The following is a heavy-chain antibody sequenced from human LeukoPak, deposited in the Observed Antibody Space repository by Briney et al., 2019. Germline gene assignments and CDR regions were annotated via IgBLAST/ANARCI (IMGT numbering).Heavy chain of an antibody. J-gene: IGHJ4*02. CDR2: IKQDATAK. Sequence: GGSLGLSCAASGFTFSGWMSWLRQAPGKGLEWVANIKQDATAKYYVDSVKGRFTISRDNAKNSPYLDMNSLRAEDTAVYYCARLVWGTDRYFDLWGQGTLVTVSS. CDR3: ARLVWGTDRYFDL. D-gene: IGHD3-16*01. CDR1: GFTFSGW. V-gene: IGHV3-7*01.